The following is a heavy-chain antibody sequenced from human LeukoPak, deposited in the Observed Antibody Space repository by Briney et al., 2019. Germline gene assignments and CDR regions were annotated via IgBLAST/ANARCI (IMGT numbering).Heavy chain of an antibody. CDR3: ARDESLISIAAPGQDH. Sequence: GGSLRLSCAASGFTFSSYSMNWVRQAPGKGLEWVSSISSTTTYIYYAHSVRGRFTISRDNAKNSLYLQVNSLRAEDTAIYYCARDESLISIAAPGQDHWGHGTLVTVSS. D-gene: IGHD6-13*01. V-gene: IGHV3-21*01. CDR1: GFTFSSYS. J-gene: IGHJ4*01. CDR2: ISSTTTYI.